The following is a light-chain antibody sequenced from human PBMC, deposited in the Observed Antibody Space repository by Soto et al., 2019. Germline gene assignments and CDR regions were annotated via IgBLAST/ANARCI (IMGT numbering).Light chain of an antibody. J-gene: IGKJ5*01. CDR2: RAS. CDR1: ESVLHSSNNENS. CDR3: QQYYTGIA. Sequence: VVITHSAGSLAVSLCTMATINCQSRESVLHSSNNENSVAWYQQKAGQRPKLLIYRASIRESGVPDRFSGSGSGTDFTLTISSLQAEDVAVYYCQQYYTGIAFGQGTRLEIK. V-gene: IGKV4-1*01.